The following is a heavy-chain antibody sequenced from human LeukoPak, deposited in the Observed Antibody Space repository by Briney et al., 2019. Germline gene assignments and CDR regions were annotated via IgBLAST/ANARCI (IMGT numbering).Heavy chain of an antibody. CDR1: GGSMSSFY. J-gene: IGHJ4*02. D-gene: IGHD2-8*01. Sequence: SETLSLTXSVSGGSMSSFYWSWIRQPPGKGLEWIGYIYYSGSTNYSPSLKSRVTISVDTSKNQFSLKLSSVTAADTAVYYCARLGCNVFDHWGQGTLVTVSS. CDR2: IYYSGST. CDR3: ARLGCNVFDH. V-gene: IGHV4-59*01.